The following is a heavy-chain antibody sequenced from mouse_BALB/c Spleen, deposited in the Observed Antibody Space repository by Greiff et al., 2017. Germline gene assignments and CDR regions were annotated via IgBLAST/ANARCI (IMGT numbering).Heavy chain of an antibody. CDR1: GYAFSSYW. D-gene: IGHD1-1*01. CDR2: IYPGDGAT. V-gene: IGHV1-80*01. Sequence: VQLQQSGAELVRPGSSVKISCTASGYAFSSYWMNWVKQRPGQGLEWIGKIYPGDGATNYNGKFKGKATLTADKSSSTAYMQLSSLTSEDSAVYFCAREENYYGSSFFDYWGQGTLVTVSA. J-gene: IGHJ3*01. CDR3: AREENYYGSSFFDY.